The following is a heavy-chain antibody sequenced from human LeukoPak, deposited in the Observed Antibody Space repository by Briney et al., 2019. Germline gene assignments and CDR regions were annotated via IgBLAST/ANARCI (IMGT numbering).Heavy chain of an antibody. CDR2: ISYDGSNK. CDR3: AKDRGVGATKYYFDY. V-gene: IGHV3-30*18. J-gene: IGHJ4*02. D-gene: IGHD1-26*01. Sequence: SGGSLRLSCAASGFTFSSHGMHWVRQAPGKGLEWVAVISYDGSNKYYADSVKGRFTISRDNSKNTLYLQMNSLRAEDTAVYYCAKDRGVGATKYYFDYWGQGTLVTVSS. CDR1: GFTFSSHG.